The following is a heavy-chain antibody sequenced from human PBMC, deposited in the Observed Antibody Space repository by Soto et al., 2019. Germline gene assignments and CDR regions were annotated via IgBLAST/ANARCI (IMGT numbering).Heavy chain of an antibody. D-gene: IGHD2-2*01. J-gene: IGHJ4*02. CDR3: ARARDIVLVPAAEHHSFDY. V-gene: IGHV1-69*12. CDR2: IIPIFGTA. CDR1: GGTFSSYA. Sequence: QVQLVQSGAEVKKPGSSVKVSCKASGGTFSSYAISWVRQAPGQGLEWMGGIIPIFGTANYAQKFQGRVTITADESTSTAYMELSSLRSEDTAVYYCARARDIVLVPAAEHHSFDYWGPGTLVTVSS.